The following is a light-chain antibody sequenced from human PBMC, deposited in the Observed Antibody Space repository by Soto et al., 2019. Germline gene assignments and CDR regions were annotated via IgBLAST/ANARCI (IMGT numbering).Light chain of an antibody. J-gene: IGKJ4*01. CDR2: DAT. CDR3: QQYQRLPPS. CDR1: QNINSY. V-gene: IGKV1-16*01. Sequence: DLQMTQSPSSLSASVGDRVTIICRASQNINSYLAWFQQKPGKAPKSLIYDATSLQSGVPSRFGGSGSGIDFSLPISCLQSEDIATSYCQQYQRLPPSFVGGTKLEIK.